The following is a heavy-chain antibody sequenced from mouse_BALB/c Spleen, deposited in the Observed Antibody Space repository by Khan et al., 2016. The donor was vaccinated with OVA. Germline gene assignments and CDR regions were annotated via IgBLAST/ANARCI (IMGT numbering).Heavy chain of an antibody. J-gene: IGHJ1*01. CDR2: IYYSGTV. CDR3: ARDYGSLYWYFDV. CDR1: GISITSGNYR. V-gene: IGHV3-5*02. D-gene: IGHD1-1*01. Sequence: EVQLVESGPGLVKPSQTVSLTCTVTGISITSGNYRWSWIRQFPGNKLEWIGNIYYSGTVTYNPSLTSRPTITRDTSKNQFFLEMNSLTAEDTATYYCARDYGSLYWYFDVWGAGTTVTVSS.